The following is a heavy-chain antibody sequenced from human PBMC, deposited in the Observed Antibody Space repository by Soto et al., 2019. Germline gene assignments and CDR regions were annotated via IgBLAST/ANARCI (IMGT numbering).Heavy chain of an antibody. V-gene: IGHV1-69*01. CDR3: SRDRSSGVYNWFDP. CDR2: IIPIFGTA. D-gene: IGHD6-19*01. CDR1: GGTFSSYA. J-gene: IGHJ5*02. Sequence: QVQLVQSWAAVKKPGSSVKVSCKASGGTFSSYAISWVRQAPGQWLEWMGGIIPIFGTANYAQKFQGRVTITADESTSTDYMELIRLRSEDTAVYYCSRDRSSGVYNWFDPWGHGTLVTVSS.